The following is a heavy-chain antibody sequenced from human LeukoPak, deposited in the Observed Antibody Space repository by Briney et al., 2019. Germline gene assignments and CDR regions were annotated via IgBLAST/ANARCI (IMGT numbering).Heavy chain of an antibody. V-gene: IGHV4-59*01. CDR3: ARGYGSGSQPFDY. CDR1: GGSISSYY. Sequence: SETLSLTCTVSGGSISSYYWSWIRQPPGKGLEWIGYTYYSGSTNYNPSLKSRVTISVDTSKNQFSLKLSSVTAADTAVYYCARGYGSGSQPFDYWGQGTLVTVSS. CDR2: TYYSGST. J-gene: IGHJ4*02. D-gene: IGHD3-10*01.